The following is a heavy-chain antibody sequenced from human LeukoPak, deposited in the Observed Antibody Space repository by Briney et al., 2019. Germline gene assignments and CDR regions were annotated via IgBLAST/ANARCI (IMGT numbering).Heavy chain of an antibody. CDR2: ISGSGGST. V-gene: IGHV3-23*01. J-gene: IGHJ4*02. CDR3: AKVGIVVVPAAMRPYFDY. D-gene: IGHD2-2*01. CDR1: GFXFSSYA. Sequence: GGSLRLSCAASGFXFSSYAISWVRQAPGKGLEWVSAISGSGGSTYYADSVKGRFTISRDNSKNTLYLQMNSLRAEDTAVYYCAKVGIVVVPAAMRPYFDYWGQGTLVTVSS.